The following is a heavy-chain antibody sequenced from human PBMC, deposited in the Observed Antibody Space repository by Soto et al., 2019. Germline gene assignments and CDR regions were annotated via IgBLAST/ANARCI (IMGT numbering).Heavy chain of an antibody. D-gene: IGHD2-15*01. J-gene: IGHJ3*02. CDR3: ARGYCSGCSCYDDAFDI. Sequence: QVQLVQSGAEVKKPGASVKVSCKASGYTFTSYDINWVRQATGQGLEWMGWMNPNSGNTGYAQKFQGRVTMTRNTSISTAYRELSSLRSEDMAVYYCARGYCSGCSCYDDAFDIWGQGTMVTVSS. V-gene: IGHV1-8*01. CDR2: MNPNSGNT. CDR1: GYTFTSYD.